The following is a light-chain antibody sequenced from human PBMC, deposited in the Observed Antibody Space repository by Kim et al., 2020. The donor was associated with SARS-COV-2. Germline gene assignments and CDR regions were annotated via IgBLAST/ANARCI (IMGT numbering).Light chain of an antibody. V-gene: IGKV1-17*03. CDR3: LQHSSYPYS. CDR2: AAS. CDR1: QCISNF. J-gene: IGKJ2*01. Sequence: SASVGDRVTITVRASQCISNFLAWFQQKPGNVPKCLIYAASSLQSGVPSRFSGSGSGTEFTLTIAGLQPEDFATYYCLQHSSYPYSFGQGTKLEI.